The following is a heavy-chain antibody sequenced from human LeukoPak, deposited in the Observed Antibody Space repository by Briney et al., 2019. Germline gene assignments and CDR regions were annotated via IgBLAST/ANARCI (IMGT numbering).Heavy chain of an antibody. CDR3: ARPSSGWSWDAAFDI. J-gene: IGHJ3*02. CDR2: IDPGDSAT. D-gene: IGHD6-19*01. Sequence: GESLTISCQASGYSFTNYWITWVRQVPGKGLEWMGRIDPGDSATNYGPSFQGHVIISADRSTTTAYLHFNSLEASDTALYYCARPSSGWSWDAAFDIWGQGTMVTVSS. CDR1: GYSFTNYW. V-gene: IGHV5-10-1*01.